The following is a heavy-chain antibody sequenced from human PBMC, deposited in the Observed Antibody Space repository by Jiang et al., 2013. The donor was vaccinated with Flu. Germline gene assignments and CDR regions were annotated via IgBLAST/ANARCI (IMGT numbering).Heavy chain of an antibody. J-gene: IGHJ4*02. CDR3: TTQDRRLGTLNY. CDR2: IKSKTDGGTT. Sequence: WMSWVRQAPGKGLEWVGRIKSKTDGGTTDYAAPVKGRFTISRDDSKNTLYLQMNSLKTEDTAVYYCTTQDRRLGTLNYWGQGTLVTVSS. CDR1: W. V-gene: IGHV3-15*01. D-gene: IGHD2/OR15-2a*01.